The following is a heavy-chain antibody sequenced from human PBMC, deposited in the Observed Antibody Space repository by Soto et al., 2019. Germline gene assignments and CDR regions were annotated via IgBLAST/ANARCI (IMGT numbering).Heavy chain of an antibody. CDR1: GGTFSSYA. V-gene: IGHV1-69*13. J-gene: IGHJ6*02. CDR2: IIPIFGTA. Sequence: GASVKVSCKASGGTFSSYAISWVRQAPGQGLEWMGGIIPIFGTANYAQKLQGRVTITADESTSTAYMELSSLRSEDTAVYYCAIGFLDSSPYYYYYYGMDVWGQGTTVTVSS. D-gene: IGHD3-22*01. CDR3: AIGFLDSSPYYYYYYGMDV.